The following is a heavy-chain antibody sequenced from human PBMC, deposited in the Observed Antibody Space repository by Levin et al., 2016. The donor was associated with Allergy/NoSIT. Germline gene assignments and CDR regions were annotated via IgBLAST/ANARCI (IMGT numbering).Heavy chain of an antibody. D-gene: IGHD3-22*01. V-gene: IGHV4-39*01. J-gene: IGHJ4*02. CDR2: IYYSGST. CDR3: ARRSHYYDSSGYWG. Sequence: GSLRLSCTVSGGSISSSSYYWGWIRQPPGKGLEWIGSIYYSGSTYYNPSLKSRVTISVDTSKNQFSLKLSSVTAADTAVYYCARRSHYYDSSGYWGWGQGTLVTVSS. CDR1: GGSISSSSYY.